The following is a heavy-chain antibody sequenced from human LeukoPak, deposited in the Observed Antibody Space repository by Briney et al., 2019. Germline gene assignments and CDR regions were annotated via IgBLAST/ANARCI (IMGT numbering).Heavy chain of an antibody. CDR2: ISAYNGNT. V-gene: IGHV1-18*01. Sequence: ASVKVSCKASGYTFTSYGISWVRQAPGQGLEWMGWISAYNGNTNYAQKLQGRVTMTTDTSTSTAYMELRSLRSDDTAVYYCARVLPDYDFLSGYYWSTTNNYYYYMDVWGKGTTVTVSS. J-gene: IGHJ6*03. D-gene: IGHD3-3*01. CDR3: ARVLPDYDFLSGYYWSTTNNYYYYMDV. CDR1: GYTFTSYG.